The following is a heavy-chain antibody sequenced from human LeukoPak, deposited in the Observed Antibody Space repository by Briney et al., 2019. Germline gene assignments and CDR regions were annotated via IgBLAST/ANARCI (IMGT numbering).Heavy chain of an antibody. J-gene: IGHJ4*02. V-gene: IGHV3-33*01. Sequence: PGGSLRLSCAASGFTFSSYGMHWVRQAPGKGLEWVVVIWYDGSNKYYADSVKGRFTISRDNSKNTLYLQMNSLRAEDTAVYYCARESTVVTPGIDYWGQGTLVTVSS. D-gene: IGHD4-23*01. CDR3: ARESTVVTPGIDY. CDR2: IWYDGSNK. CDR1: GFTFSSYG.